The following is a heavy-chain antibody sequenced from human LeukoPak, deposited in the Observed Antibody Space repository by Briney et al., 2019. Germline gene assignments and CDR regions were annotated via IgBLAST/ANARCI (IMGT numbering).Heavy chain of an antibody. V-gene: IGHV3-66*01. D-gene: IGHD6-13*01. J-gene: IGHJ4*02. Sequence: GGSLRLSCAATGFTVRTNYMSWVRQAPGKGLEWVSVIYSGGNTYYADSVKGRFTISRDNSKNTLYLQMNSLRAEDTAVYYCARAAAGTRASDSWGQGTLVTVSS. CDR3: ARAAAGTRASDS. CDR2: IYSGGNT. CDR1: GFTVRTNY.